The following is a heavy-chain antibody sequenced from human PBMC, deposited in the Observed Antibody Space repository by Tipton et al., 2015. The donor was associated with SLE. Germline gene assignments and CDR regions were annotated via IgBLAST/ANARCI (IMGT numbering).Heavy chain of an antibody. J-gene: IGHJ5*02. Sequence: TLSLTCAVYGGSFSGYYWSWIRQPPGKGLEWIGEINHSGSTNYNPSLKSRVTISVDTSKNQFSLKLSSVTAADTAVYYCASLTYYYGSGSLPWGQGTLVTVSS. CDR3: ASLTYYYGSGSLP. CDR2: INHSGST. D-gene: IGHD3-10*01. V-gene: IGHV4-34*01. CDR1: GGSFSGYY.